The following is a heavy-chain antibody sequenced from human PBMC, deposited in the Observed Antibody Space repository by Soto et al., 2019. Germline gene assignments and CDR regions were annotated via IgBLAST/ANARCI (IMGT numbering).Heavy chain of an antibody. CDR3: AKESTPQVLVEYYYYYGMDV. Sequence: QVQLVESGGGVVQPGRSLRLSCAASGFTFSSYGMHWVRQAPGKGLEWVAVISYDGSNKYYADSVKGRFTISRDNSKNTLYLQMNSLRAEDTAVYYCAKESTPQVLVEYYYYYGMDVWGQGTTVTVSS. J-gene: IGHJ6*02. V-gene: IGHV3-30*18. D-gene: IGHD3-3*02. CDR1: GFTFSSYG. CDR2: ISYDGSNK.